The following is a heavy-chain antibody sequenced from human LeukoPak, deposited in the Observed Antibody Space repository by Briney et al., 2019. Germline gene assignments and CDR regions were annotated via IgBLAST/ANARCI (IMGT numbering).Heavy chain of an antibody. CDR2: FYKSGST. J-gene: IGHJ4*02. CDR3: ARHRGQWELLDY. CDR1: GDSISSSTYY. Sequence: PSETLSLTCTVSGDSISSSTYYWAWIRQPPGKGLEWIGSFYKSGSTYYNLSLKSRVTISVDTSKNQFSLKLTSVTAADTAVYYCARHRGQWELLDYWGQGTLVTVSA. V-gene: IGHV4-39*01. D-gene: IGHD1-26*01.